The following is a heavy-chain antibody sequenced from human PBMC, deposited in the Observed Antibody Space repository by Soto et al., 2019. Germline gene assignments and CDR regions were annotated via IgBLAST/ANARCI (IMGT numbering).Heavy chain of an antibody. CDR1: GFTFSSYA. CDR3: AKRSSPPCCDGDCFTGGNFDS. Sequence: EVQVLESGGGLVQPGGSLRLSCAASGFTFSSYAMTWVRQAPGKGLVWVSIITASGDTTSYAASLKGRFTISRNNSQNTLFLQLNSLRAEDTAVYYCAKRSSPPCCDGDCFTGGNFDSWGQGTLVTVSS. V-gene: IGHV3-23*01. D-gene: IGHD2-21*01. J-gene: IGHJ4*02. CDR2: ITASGDTT.